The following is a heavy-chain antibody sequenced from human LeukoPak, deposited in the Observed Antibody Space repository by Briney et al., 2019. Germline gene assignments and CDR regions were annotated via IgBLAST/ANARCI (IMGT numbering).Heavy chain of an antibody. J-gene: IGHJ4*02. D-gene: IGHD6-13*01. Sequence: PSETLSLTCTVSGGSISSYYWSWIRQPPGKGLEWIGSIYHSGSTYYNPSLKSRVTISVDTSKNQFSLKLSSVTAADTAVYYCARDFYSSSFGPFDYWGQGTLVTVSS. CDR1: GGSISSYY. V-gene: IGHV4-38-2*02. CDR3: ARDFYSSSFGPFDY. CDR2: IYHSGST.